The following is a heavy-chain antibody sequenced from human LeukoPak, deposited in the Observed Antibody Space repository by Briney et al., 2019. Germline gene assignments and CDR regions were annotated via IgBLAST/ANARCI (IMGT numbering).Heavy chain of an antibody. V-gene: IGHV3-33*08. J-gene: IGHJ4*02. D-gene: IGHD1-26*01. CDR3: ATDRNSGKYYDY. CDR1: GFTFSSYG. CDR2: IWYDGSNK. Sequence: GGSLRLSCAASGFTFSSYGMHWVRQAPGKGLEWVAVIWYDGSNKYYADSVKGRFTISRDNSKDTLYLQTNSLRAEDTAVYYCATDRNSGKYYDYWGQGTLVSVSS.